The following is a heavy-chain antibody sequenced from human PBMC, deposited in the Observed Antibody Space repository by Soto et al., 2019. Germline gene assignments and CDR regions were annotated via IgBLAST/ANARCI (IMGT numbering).Heavy chain of an antibody. J-gene: IGHJ3*02. CDR1: GYTFTSYG. D-gene: IGHD3-10*01. CDR2: ISAYNGNT. CDR3: ARDYFNSYYGSGSYYTDDAFDI. V-gene: IGHV1-18*01. Sequence: ASVKVSCKASGYTFTSYGIRWVRQAPGQGLEWMGWISAYNGNTNYAQKLQGRVTMTTDTSTSTAYMELRSLRSDDTAVYYCARDYFNSYYGSGSYYTDDAFDIWGQGTMVTVSS.